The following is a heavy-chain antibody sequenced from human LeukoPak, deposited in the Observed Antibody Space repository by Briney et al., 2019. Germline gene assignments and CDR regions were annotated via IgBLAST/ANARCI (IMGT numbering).Heavy chain of an antibody. CDR1: GFTFSSYS. Sequence: GGSLRLSCAASGFTFSSYSMNWVRQAPGKGLEWVSSISSNSSYIYYADSVKGRFTISRDNAKNSLYLQMNSLRAEDTAVYYCARLKPSTYYDILTGRGAFDYWGQGTLVTVSS. CDR2: ISSNSSYI. CDR3: ARLKPSTYYDILTGRGAFDY. J-gene: IGHJ4*02. D-gene: IGHD3-9*01. V-gene: IGHV3-21*01.